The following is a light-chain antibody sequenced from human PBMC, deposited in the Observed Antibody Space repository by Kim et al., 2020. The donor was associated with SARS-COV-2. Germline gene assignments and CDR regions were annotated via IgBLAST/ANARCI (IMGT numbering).Light chain of an antibody. V-gene: IGKV4-1*01. J-gene: IGKJ2*03. CDR2: WAS. CDR1: QSVLSSSNSKND. CDR3: QQYFSSPPFS. Sequence: ATINCKSSQSVLSSSNSKNDLAWYQQKPGQPPKLLIYWASTRESGVPDRFSGSGSGTDFTLTISSLQAEDVAVYHCQQYFSSPPFSFGQGTKLEI.